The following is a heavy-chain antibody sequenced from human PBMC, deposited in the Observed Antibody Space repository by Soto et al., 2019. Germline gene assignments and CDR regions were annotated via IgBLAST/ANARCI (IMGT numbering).Heavy chain of an antibody. CDR2: MNPKSGNT. Sequence: QVQLVQSGAEVKKPGASVKVSCKASGYTFISHDINWVRQATGQGLEWVGWMNPKSGNTGYAQKFQGRVTMTRNTSIRTAYMELSSLRSEDTAVYYCVRGRLGLSVLFDYWGQGALVTVSS. J-gene: IGHJ4*02. CDR1: GYTFISHD. V-gene: IGHV1-8*01. D-gene: IGHD1-7*01. CDR3: VRGRLGLSVLFDY.